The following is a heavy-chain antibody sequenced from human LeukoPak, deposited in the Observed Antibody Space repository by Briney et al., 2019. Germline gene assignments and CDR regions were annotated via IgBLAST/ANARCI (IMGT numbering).Heavy chain of an antibody. CDR1: GFTFSRSA. Sequence: PGGSLRLSCEVPGFTFSRSAMSWVRQAPGKGLEWVSGISISGEATYYADSVQGRFTISRDNSKNTVYLQMYSLGVEDTAVYYCAKEEVPNDYWGQGILVTVSS. D-gene: IGHD2-2*01. CDR3: AKEEVPNDY. CDR2: ISISGEAT. V-gene: IGHV3-23*01. J-gene: IGHJ4*02.